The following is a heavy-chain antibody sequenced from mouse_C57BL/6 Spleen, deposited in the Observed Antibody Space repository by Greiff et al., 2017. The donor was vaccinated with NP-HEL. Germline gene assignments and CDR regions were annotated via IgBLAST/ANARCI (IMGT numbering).Heavy chain of an antibody. J-gene: IGHJ4*01. CDR1: GFNIKDDY. D-gene: IGHD1-1*01. Sequence: EVQLQQSGAELVRPGASVKLSCTASGFNIKDDYMHWVKQRPEQGLEWIGWIDPGNGDTEYASKFQGKATITADTSSNTAYLQLSSLTSEDTAVYYCTSYYDGDAMDYWGQGTSVTVSS. CDR3: TSYYDGDAMDY. CDR2: IDPGNGDT. V-gene: IGHV14-4*01.